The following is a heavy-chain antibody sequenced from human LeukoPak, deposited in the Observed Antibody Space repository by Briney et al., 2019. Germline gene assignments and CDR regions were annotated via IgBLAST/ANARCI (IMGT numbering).Heavy chain of an antibody. J-gene: IGHJ4*02. CDR1: GFTFDDYG. V-gene: IGHV3-20*04. CDR3: ARVREAAAFDY. Sequence: GGSLRLSCAASGFTFDDYGMSWVRQAPGKGLEWVSGINSNGGSTGYADSVKGRFTISRDNAKNSRYLQMNSLRAEDTAVYYCARVREAAAFDYWGQETLVTVSS. CDR2: INSNGGST. D-gene: IGHD3-10*01.